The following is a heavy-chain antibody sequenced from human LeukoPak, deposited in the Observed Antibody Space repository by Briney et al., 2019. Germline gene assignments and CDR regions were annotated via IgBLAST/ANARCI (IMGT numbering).Heavy chain of an antibody. D-gene: IGHD6-13*01. CDR1: GFTFSSYA. Sequence: GGSLRLSCAASGFTFSSYAMHWVRQAPGKGLEWVAVISYDGSNKYYADSVKGRFTISRDNTKNTLYLQMNGLRAEDTAVYYCAREFIAAVGRNWFDPWGQGTLVTVSS. CDR2: ISYDGSNK. V-gene: IGHV3-30*04. CDR3: AREFIAAVGRNWFDP. J-gene: IGHJ5*02.